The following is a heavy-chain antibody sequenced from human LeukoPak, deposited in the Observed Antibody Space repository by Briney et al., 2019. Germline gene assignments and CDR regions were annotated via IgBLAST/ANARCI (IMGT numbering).Heavy chain of an antibody. D-gene: IGHD2-8*01. CDR1: GYTFTSYD. CDR3: ARGYCTNGVCFNSNWFDP. Sequence: GVSVKVSCKASGYTFTSYDINWVRQATGQGLEWMGWMNPNSGNTGYAQKFQGRVTMTRNTSISTAYMELSSLRSEDTAVYYCARGYCTNGVCFNSNWFDPWGQGTLVTVSS. J-gene: IGHJ5*02. V-gene: IGHV1-8*01. CDR2: MNPNSGNT.